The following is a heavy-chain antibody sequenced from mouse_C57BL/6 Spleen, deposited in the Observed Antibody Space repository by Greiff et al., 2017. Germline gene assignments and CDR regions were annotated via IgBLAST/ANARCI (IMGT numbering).Heavy chain of an antibody. CDR2: ISSGSSTI. J-gene: IGHJ3*01. V-gene: IGHV5-17*01. CDR3: ARDYYDYEEVPFAY. D-gene: IGHD2-4*01. Sequence: EVKLVESGGGLVKPGGSLKLSCAASGFTFSDYGMHWVRQAPEKGLEWVAYISSGSSTIYYADTVKGRFTISRDNAKNTVFLQMTSLRSEDTAMYYCARDYYDYEEVPFAYWGRGTLVTVSA. CDR1: GFTFSDYG.